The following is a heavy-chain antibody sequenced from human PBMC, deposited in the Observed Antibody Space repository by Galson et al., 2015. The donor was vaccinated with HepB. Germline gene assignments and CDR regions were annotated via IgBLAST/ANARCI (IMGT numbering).Heavy chain of an antibody. CDR2: ISGSGITTI. CDR1: GFTFTDYS. CDR3: ARATLGWFDP. Sequence: SLRLSCAASGFTFTDYSMTWIRQAPGKGLEWVSYISGSGITTIFYAGSVKGRFTISRDNAKNSLYLQMTSLRAEDTAVYYCARATLGWFDPWSQGTLVTVSS. V-gene: IGHV3-11*01. J-gene: IGHJ5*02. D-gene: IGHD3-16*01.